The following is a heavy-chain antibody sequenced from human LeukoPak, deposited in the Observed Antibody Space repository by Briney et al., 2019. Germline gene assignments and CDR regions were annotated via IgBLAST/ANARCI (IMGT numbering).Heavy chain of an antibody. CDR1: GFTFSSYG. CDR2: IWYDGSNK. Sequence: HPGRSLRLSCAASGFTFSSYGMHWVRQAPGKGLEWVAVIWYDGSNKYYADSVKGRFTISRDNSKNTLYLQMNSLRAEDTAVYYCAKDLLGHYFDYWGQGTLVTVSS. CDR3: AKDLLGHYFDY. V-gene: IGHV3-33*06. J-gene: IGHJ4*02.